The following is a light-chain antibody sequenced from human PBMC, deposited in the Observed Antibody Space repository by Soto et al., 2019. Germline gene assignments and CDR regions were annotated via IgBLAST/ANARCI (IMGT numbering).Light chain of an antibody. J-gene: IGKJ5*01. CDR2: DAS. V-gene: IGKV3-11*01. CDR1: QSISVY. CDR3: QQRKNWPPIT. Sequence: VLKQSPATLSLSPGERATLSCRASQSISVYLAWYQQKPGQAPRLLIYDASNRATGTPARFSGSGSGTDFTLTISSLEPEDFAVYYCQQRKNWPPITFGQGTRLGIK.